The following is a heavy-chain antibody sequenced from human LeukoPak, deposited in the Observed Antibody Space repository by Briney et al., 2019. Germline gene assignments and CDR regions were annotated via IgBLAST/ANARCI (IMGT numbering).Heavy chain of an antibody. CDR2: ISSSSSTI. D-gene: IGHD3-10*01. CDR1: GFTFSSYS. Sequence: GGSLRLSCAASGFTFSSYSMNWVRQAPGKGLEWVSYISSSSSTIYYADSVKGRFTISRDNAKNSLYLQMNSLRAEGTAVYYCARQRRVRGAKEVYYYYYYYMDVWGKGTTVTISS. CDR3: ARQRRVRGAKEVYYYYYYYMDV. V-gene: IGHV3-48*01. J-gene: IGHJ6*03.